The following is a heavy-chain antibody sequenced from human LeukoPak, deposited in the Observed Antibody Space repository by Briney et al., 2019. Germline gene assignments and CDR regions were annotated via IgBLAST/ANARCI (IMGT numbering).Heavy chain of an antibody. CDR3: ARVRIGQQLDKYYYYAMDV. J-gene: IGHJ6*02. CDR1: GYTFTDYY. D-gene: IGHD6-13*01. Sequence: ASVKVSCKASGYTFTDYYMHWVRQAPGQGLEWMGWINPNSGGTNYAQKFQGRVTMTTDTPISTADMEVSRLRSDDTAVYYCARVRIGQQLDKYYYYAMDVWGQGTTVTVSS. CDR2: INPNSGGT. V-gene: IGHV1-2*02.